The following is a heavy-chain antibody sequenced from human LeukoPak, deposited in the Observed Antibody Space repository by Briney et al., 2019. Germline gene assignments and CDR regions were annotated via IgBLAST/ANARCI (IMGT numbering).Heavy chain of an antibody. V-gene: IGHV3-33*01. CDR1: GFTFSSYG. CDR3: ARGKIDSSGYLYYFDY. D-gene: IGHD3-22*01. CDR2: IWYDGSNK. J-gene: IGHJ4*02. Sequence: GGSLRLSCAASGFTFSSYGMHWVRQAAGKGLEWVAVIWYDGSNKYYADSVKGRFTISRDNSKNTLYLQMNSLRAEDTAVYYCARGKIDSSGYLYYFDYWGQGTLVTVSS.